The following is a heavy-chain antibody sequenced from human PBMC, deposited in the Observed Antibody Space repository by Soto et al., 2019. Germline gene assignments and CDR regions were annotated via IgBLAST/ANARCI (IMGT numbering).Heavy chain of an antibody. V-gene: IGHV3-53*01. CDR1: GFTVSSNY. J-gene: IGHJ4*02. D-gene: IGHD3-10*01. Sequence: EVHLVESGGGLIQPGGSLRLSCAASGFTVSSNYMSWVRQAPGKGLEWVSVIYSGGSTYYADSVKGRFTISRDNSKNTLYLQMNSLRAEDTVVYYCARHITMDPLLVYWGQGTLVTVSS. CDR3: ARHITMDPLLVY. CDR2: IYSGGST.